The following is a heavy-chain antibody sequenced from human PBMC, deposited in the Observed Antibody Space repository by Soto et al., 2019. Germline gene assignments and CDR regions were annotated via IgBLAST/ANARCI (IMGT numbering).Heavy chain of an antibody. CDR1: GFALNGYW. V-gene: IGHV3-74*01. CDR2: IKNDETT. J-gene: IGHJ6*02. CDR3: TRDTYYGMDV. Sequence: PGGSLRLSCVASGFALNGYWFHWVRQGPGEGLLWVSHIKNDETTHYADSVRGRFTISRDTAKNTVYLQMDSLRAEDTGIYYCTRDTYYGMDVCGQGTTVTVSS.